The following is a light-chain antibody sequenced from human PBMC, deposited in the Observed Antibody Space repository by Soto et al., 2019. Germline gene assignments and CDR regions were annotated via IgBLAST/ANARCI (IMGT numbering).Light chain of an antibody. CDR2: EGT. CDR1: NNL. V-gene: IGLV2-23*01. Sequence: QSVLTQPASVSGSPGQSITISCTGTNNLVSWYQQHPGKAPKVVVYEGTKRPSGVSNRFSGSNSGGTASLTISELQAEDEASYFCCAYVGARSYVFGPGTKLTVL. J-gene: IGLJ1*01. CDR3: CAYVGARSYV.